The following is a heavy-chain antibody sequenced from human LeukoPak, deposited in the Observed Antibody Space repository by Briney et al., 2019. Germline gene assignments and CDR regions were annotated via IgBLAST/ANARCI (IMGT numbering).Heavy chain of an antibody. CDR2: IYDSGST. CDR1: GGSIRSYY. CDR3: ARGQFYHDSTGLGV. Sequence: SETLSLTCTVSGGSIRSYYWSWIRQPPGKGLEWIGNIYDSGSTKYNPSLKSRVTISIDTSKNEFSLKLSSATAADTAVYHCARGQFYHDSTGLGVWGQGTLVTVSS. D-gene: IGHD3-22*01. V-gene: IGHV4-59*01. J-gene: IGHJ1*01.